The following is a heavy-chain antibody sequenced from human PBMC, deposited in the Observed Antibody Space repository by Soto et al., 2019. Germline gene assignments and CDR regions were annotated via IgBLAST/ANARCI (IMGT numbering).Heavy chain of an antibody. CDR3: ATNKASYGMDV. J-gene: IGHJ6*02. V-gene: IGHV3-7*01. CDR1: GFNFSNYW. CDR2: IKKDGSER. Sequence: GGSLRLSCAASGFNFSNYWMRWVRQAPGKGLEWVANIKKDGSERYYVDSVKGRFTISRDNAKQSLYLQMNSLRAEDTAVYYCATNKASYGMDVWGQGTTVTVSS.